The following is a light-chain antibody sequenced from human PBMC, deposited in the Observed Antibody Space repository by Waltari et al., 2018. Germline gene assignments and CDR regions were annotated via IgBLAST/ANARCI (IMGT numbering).Light chain of an antibody. Sequence: QSALTHPASVSGSPGPSISISCIGTSRDVGPYNLVSWYQHHPGKAPKLIVFEASKRPSGVSNRFSGSKAANTASLIISGLQADDEADYYCCSYAGSGSWVFGGGTKVTVI. CDR1: SRDVGPYNL. J-gene: IGLJ3*02. CDR2: EAS. V-gene: IGLV2-23*01. CDR3: CSYAGSGSWV.